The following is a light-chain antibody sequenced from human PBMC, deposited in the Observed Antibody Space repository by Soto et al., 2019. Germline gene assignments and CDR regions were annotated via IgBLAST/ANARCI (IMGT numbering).Light chain of an antibody. CDR1: SSDVGGYNY. CDR3: CSYAGSYTYVV. J-gene: IGLJ2*01. CDR2: DVN. Sequence: QSVLTQPRSVSGSPGQSVTISCTGTSSDVGGYNYVSWYQQHPGKAPKLMIYDVNKRPSGVPDRFSGSKSGNTASLTISGLQAEDEADYYCCSYAGSYTYVVFGGGTK. V-gene: IGLV2-11*01.